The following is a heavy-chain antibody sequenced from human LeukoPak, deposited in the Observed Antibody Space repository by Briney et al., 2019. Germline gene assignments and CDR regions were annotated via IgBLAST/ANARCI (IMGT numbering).Heavy chain of an antibody. Sequence: GGSLRLSCAASGFTFSSYSMNWVHQAPGKGLEWVSYISSSSTIYYADSVKGRFTISRDNAKNSLYLQMNSLRAEDTAVYYCAREGAIPSPGSYYYGMDVWGQGTTVTVSS. CDR1: GFTFSSYS. D-gene: IGHD2-2*02. CDR3: AREGAIPSPGSYYYGMDV. CDR2: ISSSSTI. V-gene: IGHV3-48*01. J-gene: IGHJ6*02.